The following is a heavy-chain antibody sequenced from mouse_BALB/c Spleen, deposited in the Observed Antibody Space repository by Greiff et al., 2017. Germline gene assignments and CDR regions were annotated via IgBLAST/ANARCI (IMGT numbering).Heavy chain of an antibody. CDR3: GVYYRYDGFYAMDY. CDR2: INPYNGDT. J-gene: IGHJ4*01. V-gene: IGHV1-37*01. Sequence: EVHLVESGPELVKPGASVKISCKASGYSFTGYFMNWVKQSHGKSLEWIGRINPYNGDTFYNQKFKGKATLTVDKSSSTAHMELLSLTSEDSAVYYCGVYYRYDGFYAMDYWGQGTSVTVSS. CDR1: GYSFTGYF. D-gene: IGHD2-14*01.